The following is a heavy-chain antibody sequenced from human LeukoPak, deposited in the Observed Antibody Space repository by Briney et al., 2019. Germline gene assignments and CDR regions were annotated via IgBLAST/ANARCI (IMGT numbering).Heavy chain of an antibody. D-gene: IGHD6-6*01. CDR1: GFTFSSYD. J-gene: IGHJ6*03. Sequence: GSLRLSCAASGFTFSSYDMHWVRQAPGKGLEYVSAISSNGGSTYYANSVKGRFTISRDNSKNTLYLQMGSLRAEDMAVYYCARAHSSSSYYYMDVWGKGTTVTVSS. V-gene: IGHV3-64*01. CDR3: ARAHSSSSYYYMDV. CDR2: ISSNGGST.